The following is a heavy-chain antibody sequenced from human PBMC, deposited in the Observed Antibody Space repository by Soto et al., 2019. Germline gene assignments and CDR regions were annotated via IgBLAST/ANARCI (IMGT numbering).Heavy chain of an antibody. CDR1: GFTFGDYA. J-gene: IGHJ4*02. CDR3: ARVVRIVVVPAEVDY. CDR2: IRSKADGGTT. V-gene: IGHV3-49*03. D-gene: IGHD2-2*01. Sequence: GGSLRLSCTASGFTFGDYAMSWFRQAPGKGLEWVGFIRSKADGGTTEYAALWKGRFTISRDDSKSIAYLQMNSLKTEDTAVYYCARVVRIVVVPAEVDYWGQGTLVTVSS.